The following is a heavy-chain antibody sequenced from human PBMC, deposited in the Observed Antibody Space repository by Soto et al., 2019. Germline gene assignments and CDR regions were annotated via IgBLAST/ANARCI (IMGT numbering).Heavy chain of an antibody. V-gene: IGHV3-15*01. CDR3: TTGSSSSSYYYYYMDV. Sequence: GGSLRLSCAASGFTFSNAWMSWVRQAPGKGLEWVGLIKSKTDGGTTDYAAPVKGRFTISRDDSKNTLYLQMNSLKTEDTAVYYCTTGSSSSSYYYYYMDVWGKGTTVTVSS. CDR2: IKSKTDGGTT. D-gene: IGHD6-13*01. J-gene: IGHJ6*03. CDR1: GFTFSNAW.